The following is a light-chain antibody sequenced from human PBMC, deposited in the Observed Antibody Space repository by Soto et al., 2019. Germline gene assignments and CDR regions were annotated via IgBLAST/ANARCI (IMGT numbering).Light chain of an antibody. V-gene: IGKV3-20*01. Sequence: EFVLTQSPGTLSLSPVEGATLSCRASQSLSSNYLAWYHQKPGQAPRLLISGASSRATGIPDRFSGSGSGTDFTLTISRLEPEDFAVYYCQQYGSSPETFGQGTKVDI. CDR1: QSLSSNY. CDR2: GAS. J-gene: IGKJ1*01. CDR3: QQYGSSPET.